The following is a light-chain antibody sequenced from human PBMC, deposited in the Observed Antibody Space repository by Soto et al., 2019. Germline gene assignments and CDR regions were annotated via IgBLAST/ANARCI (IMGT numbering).Light chain of an antibody. J-gene: IGLJ1*01. CDR3: ISYTVSRSYV. CDR1: SSDIGAYDH. CDR2: SVS. V-gene: IGLV2-14*01. Sequence: QSVLTQPASVSGSPGQSMTISCSGTSSDIGAYDHVAWFQQFPGKTPKLVIYSVSNRPSGVSYRFSGSKSGNTASLTISGPQADDEADYYCISYTVSRSYVFGPGTKVT.